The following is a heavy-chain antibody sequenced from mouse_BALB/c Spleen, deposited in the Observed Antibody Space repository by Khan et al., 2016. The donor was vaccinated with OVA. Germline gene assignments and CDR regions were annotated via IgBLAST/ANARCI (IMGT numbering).Heavy chain of an antibody. CDR3: AREDYGQWYFDV. CDR2: ISSGSSSI. D-gene: IGHD1-1*02. V-gene: IGHV5-17*02. Sequence: EVELVESGGGLVQPGGSRKLSCAASGFTFSSFGMHWVRQAPEKGLDWVAYISSGSSSIYYADTVKGRFTISRDNPKNTLFLQMTSLRSEDTAMYYCAREDYGQWYFDVWGAGTTVTVSS. J-gene: IGHJ1*01. CDR1: GFTFSSFG.